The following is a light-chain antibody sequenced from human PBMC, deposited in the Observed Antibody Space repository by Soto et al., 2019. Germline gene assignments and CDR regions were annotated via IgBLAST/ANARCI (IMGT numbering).Light chain of an antibody. CDR1: SSDFGGYNY. CDR2: EVS. J-gene: IGLJ1*01. V-gene: IGLV2-8*01. Sequence: QSVLTQPPSASGSPGQSVTISCTGTSSDFGGYNYVSWYQQHPGKAPKLMIYEVSKRPSGVPDRFSGSKSGNTASLTVSGLQAEDEADYYCSSYAGSTNSRVFGTGTKVTVL. CDR3: SSYAGSTNSRV.